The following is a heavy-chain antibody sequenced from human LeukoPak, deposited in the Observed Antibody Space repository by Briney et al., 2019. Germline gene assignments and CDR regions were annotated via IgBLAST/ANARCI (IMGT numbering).Heavy chain of an antibody. D-gene: IGHD6-19*01. CDR2: IYTSGST. J-gene: IGHJ5*02. CDR3: AREAPQWLVLGNWFDP. Sequence: SETLSLTCTVSGGSISSGSYYWSWIRQPAGKGLEWIGRIYTSGSTNYNPSLKSRVTISVDTSKNQFSLKLSSVTAAVTAVYYCAREAPQWLVLGNWFDPWGQGTLVTVPS. V-gene: IGHV4-61*02. CDR1: GGSISSGSYY.